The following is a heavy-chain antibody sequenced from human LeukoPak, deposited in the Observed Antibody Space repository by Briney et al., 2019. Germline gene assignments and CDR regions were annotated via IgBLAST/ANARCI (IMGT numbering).Heavy chain of an antibody. CDR1: GFTFSSYA. V-gene: IGHV3-30*04. D-gene: IGHD5-18*01. J-gene: IGHJ4*02. CDR3: ARVGRYSYGLDY. Sequence: PGGSLRLSCAASGFTFSSYAMHWVRQAPGKGLEWVAVISYDGSNKYYADSVKGRFTISRDNSKNTLYLQMNSLRAEDTAVYYCARVGRYSYGLDYWGQGTLVTVSS. CDR2: ISYDGSNK.